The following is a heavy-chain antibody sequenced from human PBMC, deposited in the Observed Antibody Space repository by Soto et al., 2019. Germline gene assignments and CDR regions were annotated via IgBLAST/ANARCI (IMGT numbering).Heavy chain of an antibody. V-gene: IGHV3-23*01. CDR3: AKSPGIAVASPGLYYFDY. CDR2: ISGSGGST. D-gene: IGHD6-19*01. J-gene: IGHJ4*02. Sequence: EVQLLESGGGLVQPGGSLRLSCAASGFTFSSDAMSWVRQAPGKGLEWVSAISGSGGSTYYADSVKDRFTISRDNSKNTLYLQMNSLRAEDTAVYYCAKSPGIAVASPGLYYFDYWGQGTLVTVSS. CDR1: GFTFSSDA.